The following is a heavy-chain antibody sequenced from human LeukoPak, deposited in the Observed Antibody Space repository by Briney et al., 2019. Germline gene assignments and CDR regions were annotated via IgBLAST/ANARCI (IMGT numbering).Heavy chain of an antibody. CDR1: GGSLSSSSYY. J-gene: IGHJ5*02. D-gene: IGHD1-26*01. CDR3: ARWVGNRNWFDP. V-gene: IGHV4-39*07. Sequence: PSETLSLTCTVSGGSLSSSSYYWGWIRQPPGKGLEWIASIYYSGSTYYNPSLKSRVTISVDTSKNQFSLKLSSVTAADTAVYYCARWVGNRNWFDPWGPGTLVTVSS. CDR2: IYYSGST.